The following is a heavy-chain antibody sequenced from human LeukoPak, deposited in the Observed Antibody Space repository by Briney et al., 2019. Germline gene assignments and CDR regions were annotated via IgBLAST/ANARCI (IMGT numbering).Heavy chain of an antibody. CDR1: GFTFSDYY. CDR2: SSSSGSTI. Sequence: KPGGSLRLSCAASGFTFSDYYMSWIRQAPGKGLEWVSYSSSSGSTIYHADSVKGRFTISRDNAKNSLYLQMNSLRAEDTAVYYCAREYYDILTGYYMPLDYWGQGTLVTVSS. V-gene: IGHV3-11*01. D-gene: IGHD3-9*01. CDR3: AREYYDILTGYYMPLDY. J-gene: IGHJ4*02.